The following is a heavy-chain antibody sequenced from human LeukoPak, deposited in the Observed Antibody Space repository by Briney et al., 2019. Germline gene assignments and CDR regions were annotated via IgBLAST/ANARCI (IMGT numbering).Heavy chain of an antibody. J-gene: IGHJ3*01. CDR1: GGSISSYY. V-gene: IGHV4-59*01. CDR3: ARRNAFDF. Sequence: KPSETLSLTCTVSGGSISSYYWNWVRQPPGRGLEWIGFVSDSGSTSYNPSLKSRVTISVDTSKNQFSLKLSPVTAADTAVYYCARRNAFDFWGQGTMVTVSS. CDR2: VSDSGST.